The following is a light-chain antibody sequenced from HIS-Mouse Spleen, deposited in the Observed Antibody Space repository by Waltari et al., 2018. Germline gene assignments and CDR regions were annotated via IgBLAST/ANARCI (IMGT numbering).Light chain of an antibody. CDR3: MIWHSSASV. CDR2: YKSDSDT. CDR1: SGINVGTYR. V-gene: IGLV5-45*03. J-gene: IGLJ2*01. Sequence: QAVLTQPSSLSASPGASASLTCTLRSGINVGTYRIYWYQQQPGSPPQSLLRYKSDSDTQHGSGVPRRFSGSKDASANAGSLLISGLQSEDEADYYCMIWHSSASVFGGGTKLTVL.